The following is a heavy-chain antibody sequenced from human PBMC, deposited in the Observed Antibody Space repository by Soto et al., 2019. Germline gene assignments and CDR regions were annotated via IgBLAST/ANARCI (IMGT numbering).Heavy chain of an antibody. V-gene: IGHV4-39*01. Sequence: QLQLQESGPGLVKPSETLSLTCTVSGGSISSSSYYWGWIRQPPGKGLEWIGGIYYSGSTYYNPSLKRPVTISVDTSKSQFSLKLSSVTAADTAVYYCATPSLGYCSSSSCQPGDYWGQGTLVIVSS. CDR2: IYYSGST. J-gene: IGHJ4*02. CDR1: GGSISSSSYY. D-gene: IGHD2-2*01. CDR3: ATPSLGYCSSSSCQPGDY.